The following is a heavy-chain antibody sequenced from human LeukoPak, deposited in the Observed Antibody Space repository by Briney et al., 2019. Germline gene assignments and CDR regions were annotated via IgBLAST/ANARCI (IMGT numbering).Heavy chain of an antibody. CDR1: GFTFSGYA. CDR3: TTDENYYDSSGYYYRDY. D-gene: IGHD3-22*01. Sequence: GGSLRLSCAASGFTFSGYAMNWVRQAPGKGLEWVGRIKSKTDGGTTDYAAPVKGRFTISRDDSKNTLYLQMNSLKTEDTAVYYCTTDENYYDSSGYYYRDYWGQGTLVTVSS. V-gene: IGHV3-15*01. J-gene: IGHJ4*02. CDR2: IKSKTDGGTT.